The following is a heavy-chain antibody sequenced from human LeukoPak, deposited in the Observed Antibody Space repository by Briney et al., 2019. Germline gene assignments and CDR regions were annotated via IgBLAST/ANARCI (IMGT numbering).Heavy chain of an antibody. CDR3: ARGGYYYGSGADAYDI. V-gene: IGHV3-30*19. D-gene: IGHD3-10*01. CDR1: GFTFSSYG. J-gene: IGHJ3*02. CDR2: ISYDGSNK. Sequence: GGSLRLSCAASGFTFSSYGMHWVRQAPGKGLEWVAVISYDGSNKYYADSVKGRFTISRDNSKNTLYLQMNSLRAEDTAVYYCARGGYYYGSGADAYDIWGQGTMVTVSS.